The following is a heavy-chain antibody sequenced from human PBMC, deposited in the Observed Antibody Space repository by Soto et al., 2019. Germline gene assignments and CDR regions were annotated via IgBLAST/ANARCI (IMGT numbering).Heavy chain of an antibody. CDR3: AGVVWFRGMDV. CDR2: TYYRSKWIH. CDR1: GDSVSSSSAA. Sequence: SQTLSLTCDISGDSVSSSSAAWNWIRQSPSRGLEWLGRTYYRSKWIHEYTVSMESRITINPDTSKNQFSLHIYSVTPEATAVYYCAGVVWFRGMDVWGQGTPVTVSS. J-gene: IGHJ6*02. V-gene: IGHV6-1*01. D-gene: IGHD3-16*01.